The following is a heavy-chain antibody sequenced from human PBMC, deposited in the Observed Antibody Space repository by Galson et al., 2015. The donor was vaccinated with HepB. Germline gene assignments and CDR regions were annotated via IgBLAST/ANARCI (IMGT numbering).Heavy chain of an antibody. CDR2: ISSDGRNT. V-gene: IGHV3-74*01. CDR3: VCFGIVPPAI. D-gene: IGHD2-2*01. Sequence: SLRLSCAVSGFTISSYYMRWVRQAPGKGPVWVSRISSDGRNTRYADSVKGRFTISRDNAKNTLSLQMNSLRAEDTAVYYCVCFGIVPPAIWGQGTLVTVSS. J-gene: IGHJ4*02. CDR1: GFTISSYY.